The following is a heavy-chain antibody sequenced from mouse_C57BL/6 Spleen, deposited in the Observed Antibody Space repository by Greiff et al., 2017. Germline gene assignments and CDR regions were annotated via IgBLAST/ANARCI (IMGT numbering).Heavy chain of an antibody. Sequence: VQGVESGPELVKPGASVKISCKASGYAFSSSWMNWVKQRPGKGLEWIGRIYPGDGDTNYNGKFKGKATLTADKSSSTAYMQLSSLTSEDSAVYFCARPSTTVVAPYAMDYWGQGTSVTVSS. CDR2: IYPGDGDT. V-gene: IGHV1-82*01. CDR3: ARPSTTVVAPYAMDY. D-gene: IGHD1-1*01. CDR1: GYAFSSSW. J-gene: IGHJ4*01.